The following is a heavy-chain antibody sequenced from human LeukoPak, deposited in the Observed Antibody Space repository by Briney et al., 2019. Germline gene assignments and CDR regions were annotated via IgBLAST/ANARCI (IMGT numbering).Heavy chain of an antibody. D-gene: IGHD3-3*01. J-gene: IGHJ5*02. Sequence: PGGSLRLSCAASGFTFSSYSMNWVRQAPGKGLEWVSSISSSSYIYYADSVKGRFTISRDNAKNSLYLQMNSLRAEDTAVYYCARERNYDFWSGYSNWFDPWSQGTLVTVSS. CDR3: ARERNYDFWSGYSNWFDP. CDR2: ISSSSYI. CDR1: GFTFSSYS. V-gene: IGHV3-21*01.